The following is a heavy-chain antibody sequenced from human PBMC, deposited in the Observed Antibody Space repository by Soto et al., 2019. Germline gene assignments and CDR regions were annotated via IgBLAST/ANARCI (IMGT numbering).Heavy chain of an antibody. CDR2: IIPIFGTA. V-gene: IGHV1-69*06. CDR3: AGFWSGYYVPEFGYYYYGMDV. D-gene: IGHD3-3*01. CDR1: GGTFSSYA. Sequence: SVKVSCKASGGTFSSYAISWVRQAPGQGLEWMGGIIPIFGTANYAQKFQGRVTITADKSTSTAYMELSSLRSEDTAVYYCAGFWSGYYVPEFGYYYYGMDVWGQGTTVTVSS. J-gene: IGHJ6*02.